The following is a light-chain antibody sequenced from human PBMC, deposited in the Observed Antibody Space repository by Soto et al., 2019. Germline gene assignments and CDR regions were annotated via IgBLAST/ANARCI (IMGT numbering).Light chain of an antibody. CDR1: SSNIGGNS. CDR2: DDN. CDR3: GSWDSSLSAYV. V-gene: IGLV1-51*01. J-gene: IGLJ1*01. Sequence: QSVLTQPPSVSAAPGQKVTISGSGSSSNIGGNSVSWYQQLPGTAPKLLIYDDNKRPSGIPDRFSGSKSGTSATLGITGFQTGDEADYYCGSWDSSLSAYVLGTGTKVTVL.